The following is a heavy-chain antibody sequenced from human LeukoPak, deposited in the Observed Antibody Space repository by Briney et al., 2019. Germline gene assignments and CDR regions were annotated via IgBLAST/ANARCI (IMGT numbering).Heavy chain of an antibody. J-gene: IGHJ4*02. Sequence: GGSLRLSCAASGFTFDDYTMHWVRQAPGKGLEWVSLISWDGGSTYYADSVKGRFTISRDNSKNSLYLQMNSLRAEDTAVYYCARAGGGVFDYWGQGTLVIVSS. CDR1: GFTFDDYT. CDR3: ARAGGGVFDY. CDR2: ISWDGGST. D-gene: IGHD3-16*01. V-gene: IGHV3-43*01.